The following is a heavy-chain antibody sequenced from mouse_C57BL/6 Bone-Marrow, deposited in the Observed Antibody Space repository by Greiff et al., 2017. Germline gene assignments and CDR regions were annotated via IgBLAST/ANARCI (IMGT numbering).Heavy chain of an antibody. V-gene: IGHV1-5*01. CDR2: IYPGNGGT. CDR3: SIYYGYAPFAY. Sequence: VQLQQSGTVLARPGASVKMSCKTSGYTFTSYWMHWVKQRPGQGLEWIGAIYPGNGGTSYNQKFKGKAKLTAVTSASTAYMQLSSLTTEDSAGSYCSIYYGYAPFAYWGQGTLVTVSA. J-gene: IGHJ3*01. CDR1: GYTFTSYW. D-gene: IGHD2-2*01.